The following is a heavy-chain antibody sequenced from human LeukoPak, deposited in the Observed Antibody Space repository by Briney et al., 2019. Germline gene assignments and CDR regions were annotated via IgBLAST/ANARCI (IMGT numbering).Heavy chain of an antibody. CDR2: IYHSGST. CDR3: ARVGYGSGSYCDY. V-gene: IGHV4-4*02. Sequence: PSGTLSLTCAVSGGSISSSNWWSWVRQPPGKGLEWIGEIYHSGSTNYNPSLKSRVTISVDKSKNQFSLKLSSVTAADTAVYYCARVGYGSGSYCDYWGQGTLVTVSS. D-gene: IGHD3-10*01. J-gene: IGHJ4*02. CDR1: GGSISSSNW.